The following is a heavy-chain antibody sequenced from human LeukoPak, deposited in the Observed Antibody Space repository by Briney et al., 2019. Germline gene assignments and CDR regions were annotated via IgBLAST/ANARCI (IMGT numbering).Heavy chain of an antibody. CDR1: GYTFTGYY. V-gene: IGHV1-2*02. CDR3: ARDISHIYYDSSGVFDY. D-gene: IGHD3-22*01. J-gene: IGHJ4*02. Sequence: ASVKVSCKASGYTFTGYYMHWVRQAPGQGLEWMGWINPNSGGTNYAQKFQGRVTMTRDTSISTAYMELSRLRSDDTAVYYCARDISHIYYDSSGVFDYWGQGTLVTVSS. CDR2: INPNSGGT.